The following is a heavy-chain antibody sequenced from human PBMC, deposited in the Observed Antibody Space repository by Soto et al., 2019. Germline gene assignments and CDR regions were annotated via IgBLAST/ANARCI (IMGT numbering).Heavy chain of an antibody. Sequence: QVQLVQSGAEVKKPGSSVKVSCKASGGTFSSYAISWVRQAPGQGLEWMGGIIPIFGTANYAQKFQGRVTITXXEXTXXDYMELSSLRSEDTAVYYCARIYDSSGYYPYYFCSWGQGTLVTVSS. CDR2: IIPIFGTA. V-gene: IGHV1-69*05. CDR3: ARIYDSSGYYPYYFCS. CDR1: GGTFSSYA. D-gene: IGHD3-22*01. J-gene: IGHJ4*02.